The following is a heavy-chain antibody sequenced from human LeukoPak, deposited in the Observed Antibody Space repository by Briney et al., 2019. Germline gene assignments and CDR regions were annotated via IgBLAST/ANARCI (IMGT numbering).Heavy chain of an antibody. J-gene: IGHJ4*02. CDR1: GFTFSTYP. V-gene: IGHV3-21*01. Sequence: GGSLRLSCVASGFTFSTYPMHWVRQAPGKGLEWVSSISSSSSYIYYADSVKGRFTISRDNAKNSLYLQMNSLRAEDTAVYYCARSPRGDYYDSSGYFYFDYWGQGTLVTVSS. D-gene: IGHD3-22*01. CDR3: ARSPRGDYYDSSGYFYFDY. CDR2: ISSSSSYI.